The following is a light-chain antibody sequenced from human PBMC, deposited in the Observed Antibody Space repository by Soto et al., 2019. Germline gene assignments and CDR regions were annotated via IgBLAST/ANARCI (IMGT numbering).Light chain of an antibody. CDR3: QQYIAWPPGT. Sequence: EIVVTQSPATLSVSPGERVTLSCRASQSVSSSLAWYQQRPGQAPRLLIYDTSTRAAGISARFSGSGSGTEFTLTISSLQSEDFAVYCCQQYIAWPPGTFSQGTAVEIK. CDR1: QSVSSS. V-gene: IGKV3-15*01. CDR2: DTS. J-gene: IGKJ1*01.